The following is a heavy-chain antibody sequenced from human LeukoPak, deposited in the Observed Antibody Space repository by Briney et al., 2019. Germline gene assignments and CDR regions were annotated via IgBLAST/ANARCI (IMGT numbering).Heavy chain of an antibody. CDR1: GGSFSGYY. CDR2: INHSGST. J-gene: IGHJ6*03. Sequence: PSETLSLTCAVYGGSFSGYYWSWIRQPPGKGLEWIGEINHSGSTNYNPSLKSRVSISVDTSKNQFSLKLSSVTAADTAVYCCARLRGLYYYYYYMDVWGKGTTVTVSS. V-gene: IGHV4-34*01. CDR3: ARLRGLYYYYYYMDV.